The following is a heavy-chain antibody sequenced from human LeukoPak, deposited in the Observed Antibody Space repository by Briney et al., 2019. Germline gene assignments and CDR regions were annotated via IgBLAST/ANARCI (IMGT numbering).Heavy chain of an antibody. CDR2: IKSKADGGAI. D-gene: IGHD6-19*01. J-gene: IGHJ5*02. CDR3: IAFLWDGTVAP. CDR1: GFTFNHAW. V-gene: IGHV3-15*01. Sequence: PGGSLRLSCAASGFTFNHAWMSWVRQAPGKGLEWVGRIKSKADGGAIDYAAPVKGRFTISRDDSKSTVYLQMNSLKTEDTAVYYCIAFLWDGTVAPWGQGALVTVSS.